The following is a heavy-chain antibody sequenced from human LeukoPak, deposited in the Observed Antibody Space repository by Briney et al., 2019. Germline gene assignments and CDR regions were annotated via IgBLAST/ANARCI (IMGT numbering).Heavy chain of an antibody. J-gene: IGHJ4*02. CDR1: GFTFRNYG. V-gene: IGHV3-23*01. Sequence: GGSLRLSCAASGFTFRNYGMSWVRQAPGKGLEWVSAISGSGGSTYYADSVKGPFTIPRDNSKNNLYKQMNTLRAEDTAVYYCAKDLWPYGDYPLGGYWGQGTLVTVSS. D-gene: IGHD4-17*01. CDR3: AKDLWPYGDYPLGGY. CDR2: ISGSGGST.